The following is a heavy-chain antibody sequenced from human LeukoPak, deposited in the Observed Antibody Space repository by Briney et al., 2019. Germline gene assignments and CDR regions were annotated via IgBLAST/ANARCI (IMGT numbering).Heavy chain of an antibody. CDR1: GFTFSSHW. Sequence: GGSLRLSCAASGFTFSSHWMHWVRHAPGKGLVWLTRISSDGSSTSYADSVKGRFTISRDNAKNTLYLQMSSLRAEDTAMYYCARISLSGWVNDHWGQGTLVTVSS. V-gene: IGHV3-74*01. J-gene: IGHJ4*02. CDR2: ISSDGSST. D-gene: IGHD6-19*01. CDR3: ARISLSGWVNDH.